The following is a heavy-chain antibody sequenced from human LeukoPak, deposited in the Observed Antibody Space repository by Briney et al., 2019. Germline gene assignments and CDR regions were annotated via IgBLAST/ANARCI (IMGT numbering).Heavy chain of an antibody. D-gene: IGHD5-12*01. CDR2: FYYTGST. J-gene: IGHJ3*02. V-gene: IGHV4-39*01. CDR3: ARHSRSGYGDYESAFDI. Sequence: PSETLSLTCIVPGGSISSSGYYWDWIRQPPGKGLEWIGNFYYTGSTYYNPSLKSRITISVDTSKNQFSLKLRSVTAADTAVYYCARHSRSGYGDYESAFDIWGQGTMVTVSS. CDR1: GGSISSSGYY.